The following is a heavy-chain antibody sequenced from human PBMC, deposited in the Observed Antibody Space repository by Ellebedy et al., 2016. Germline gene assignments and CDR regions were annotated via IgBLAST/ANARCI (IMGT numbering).Heavy chain of an antibody. CDR3: AKVVPAAHNDDY. J-gene: IGHJ4*02. Sequence: GESLKISCAASGFTFSSYAMSWVRQAPGKGLEWVSAISGSGSTIYYADSVKGRFTISRDNAKNSLYLQMNSLRAEDTAVYYCAKVVPAAHNDDYWGQGTLVTVSS. D-gene: IGHD2-2*01. V-gene: IGHV3-23*01. CDR1: GFTFSSYA. CDR2: ISGSGSTI.